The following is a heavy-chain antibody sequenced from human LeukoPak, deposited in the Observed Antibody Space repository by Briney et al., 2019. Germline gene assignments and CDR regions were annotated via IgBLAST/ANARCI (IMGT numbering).Heavy chain of an antibody. CDR3: ARVLVDTAMIDYYYMDV. Sequence: PSETLSLTCTVSGGSISSSSYYWGWIRQPPGKGLEWIGRIYHSGSTYYNPSLKSRVTISVDTSKNQFSLKLSSVTAADTAVYYCARVLVDTAMIDYYYMDVWGKGTTVTVSS. CDR2: IYHSGST. CDR1: GGSISSSSYY. V-gene: IGHV4-39*07. D-gene: IGHD5-18*01. J-gene: IGHJ6*03.